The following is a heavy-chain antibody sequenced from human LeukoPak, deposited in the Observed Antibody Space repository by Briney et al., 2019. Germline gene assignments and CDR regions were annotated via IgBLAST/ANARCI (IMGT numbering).Heavy chain of an antibody. J-gene: IGHJ6*03. V-gene: IGHV4-61*02. CDR1: GGSISSGSYY. CDR3: ARTNWNDHGYYHYYYMDV. CDR2: IYTSGST. D-gene: IGHD1-20*01. Sequence: NPSQTLSLTCTVSGGSISSGSYYWSWNRQPAGKGLEWIGRIYTSGSTNCNPSLKSRVTISVDTSKNQFSLKLSSVTAADTAVYYCARTNWNDHGYYHYYYMDVWGKGTTVTVSS.